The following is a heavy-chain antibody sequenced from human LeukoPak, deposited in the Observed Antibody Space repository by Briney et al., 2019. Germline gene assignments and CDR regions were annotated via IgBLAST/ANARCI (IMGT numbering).Heavy chain of an antibody. D-gene: IGHD6-13*01. Sequence: PGGSLRLSCAASGFTFSSYRMSWVRQAPGKGLEWVANIKQDGSEKYYVDSVKGRFTISRDNAKNSLYLQMNSLRAEDTAVYYCARRAWAAAGLDAFDIWGQGTMVTVSS. CDR3: ARRAWAAAGLDAFDI. J-gene: IGHJ3*02. V-gene: IGHV3-7*03. CDR2: IKQDGSEK. CDR1: GFTFSSYR.